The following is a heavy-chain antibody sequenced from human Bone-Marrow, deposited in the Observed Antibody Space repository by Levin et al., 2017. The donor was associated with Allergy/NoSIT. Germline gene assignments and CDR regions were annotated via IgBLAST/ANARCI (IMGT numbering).Heavy chain of an antibody. CDR1: GFTFSSYW. V-gene: IGHV3-74*01. CDR2: INSDGSST. Sequence: QAGGSLRLSCAASGFTFSSYWMHWVRQAPGKGLVWVSRINSDGSSTSYADSVKGRFTISRDNAKNTLYLQMNSLRAEDTAVYYCARESYSSSWFDYWGQGTLVTVSS. CDR3: ARESYSSSWFDY. J-gene: IGHJ5*01. D-gene: IGHD6-13*01.